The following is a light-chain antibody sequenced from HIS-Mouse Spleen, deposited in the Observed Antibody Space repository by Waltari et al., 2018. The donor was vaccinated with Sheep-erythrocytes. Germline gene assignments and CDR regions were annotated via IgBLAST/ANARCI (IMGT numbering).Light chain of an antibody. CDR1: KLGDKY. V-gene: IGLV3-1*01. CDR3: RAWDSSTAWNVV. Sequence: SYELTQPPSVSVSPGQTASITCSGDKLGDKYACWYQQKPGQSPVLVIYQDSKRPSEIPGRFPCSNSGNTANLTIRGTQAMDEADYYCRAWDSSTAWNVVFGGGTKLTVL. CDR2: QDS. J-gene: IGLJ2*01.